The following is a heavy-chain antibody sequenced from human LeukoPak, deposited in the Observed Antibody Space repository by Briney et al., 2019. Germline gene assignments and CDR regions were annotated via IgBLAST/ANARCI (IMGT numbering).Heavy chain of an antibody. J-gene: IGHJ4*02. D-gene: IGHD7-27*01. V-gene: IGHV3-21*01. Sequence: GGSLRLSCTASGFTFSSYSMNWVRQAPGKGLEWVSYISSSSSNIFYAGSFKGRFTISRDNAQNSLYLQMNSLRVEDTAVYYCARDPPGAHFDYWGQGTLVTVSS. CDR2: ISSSSSNI. CDR1: GFTFSSYS. CDR3: ARDPPGAHFDY.